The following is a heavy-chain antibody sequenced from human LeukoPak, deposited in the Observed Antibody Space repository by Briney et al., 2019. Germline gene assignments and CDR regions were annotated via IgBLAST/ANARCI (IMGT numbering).Heavy chain of an antibody. CDR2: SIPILGIA. V-gene: IGHV1-69*04. CDR3: ARDLGTYDYVWGSYRPYYFDY. J-gene: IGHJ4*02. D-gene: IGHD3-16*02. Sequence: SVKVSCKASGGTVSSYAISLVRQAPGQGLEWMGRSIPILGIANYAQKFQGRVTITADKSTSTAYMELNSLRSEDTAVYYCARDLGTYDYVWGSYRPYYFDYWGQGTLVTVSS. CDR1: GGTVSSYA.